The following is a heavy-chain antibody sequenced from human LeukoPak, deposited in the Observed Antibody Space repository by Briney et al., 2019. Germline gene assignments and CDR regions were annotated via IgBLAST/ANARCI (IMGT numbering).Heavy chain of an antibody. Sequence: PGGSLRLSCAASGFTFSSYSMNWVRQAPGKGREWVSSISSSSSYIYYADSVKGRFTISRDNANNSLYLQMNSLRAEDTAVYYCARASSWYGGGFQHWGQGTLVTVSS. J-gene: IGHJ1*01. D-gene: IGHD6-13*01. CDR1: GFTFSSYS. CDR2: ISSSSSYI. CDR3: ARASSWYGGGFQH. V-gene: IGHV3-21*01.